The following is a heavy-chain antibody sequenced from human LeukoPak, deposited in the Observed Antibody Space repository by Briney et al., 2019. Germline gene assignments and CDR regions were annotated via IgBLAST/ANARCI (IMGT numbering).Heavy chain of an antibody. Sequence: PSETLSLTCAVYGGSFSGYYWSWIRQPPGKGLEWIGEINHSGSTNYNPSLKSRVTISVDTSKNQFSLKLSSVTAADTAVYYCARVNSSGWYEDYWGQGTLVTVSS. CDR2: INHSGST. D-gene: IGHD6-19*01. CDR3: ARVNSSGWYEDY. CDR1: GGSFSGYY. V-gene: IGHV4-34*01. J-gene: IGHJ4*02.